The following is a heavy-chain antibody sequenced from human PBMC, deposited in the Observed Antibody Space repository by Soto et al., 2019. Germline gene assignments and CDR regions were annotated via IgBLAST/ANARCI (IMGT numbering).Heavy chain of an antibody. CDR1: GGSISSDDYY. V-gene: IGHV4-30-4*01. J-gene: IGHJ5*01. CDR2: IYYTGST. D-gene: IGHD1-1*01. Sequence: QVQLQESGPGLVKPSQTLSLTCTVSGGSISSDDYYWSWIRQPPGKGLECIGYIYYTGSTYYSPSLKSRVTLSVDTSKNQFSLKLSSVTAADTAVYYCAREKRDWERPRGNNPNWFDPWGQGTLVTVSS. CDR3: AREKRDWERPRGNNPNWFDP.